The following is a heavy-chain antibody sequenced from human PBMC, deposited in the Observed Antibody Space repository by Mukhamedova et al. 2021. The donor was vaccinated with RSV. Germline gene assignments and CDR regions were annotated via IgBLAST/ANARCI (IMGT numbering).Heavy chain of an antibody. CDR2: ISGSGAST. D-gene: IGHD3-10*01. V-gene: IGHV3-23*01. CDR3: AKSGGSSPRQYYFYMVV. Sequence: VRQAPGKELEWVSTISGSGASTYYADSVKGRVTISRDKSKNTLSRQMNRLRAEDTAVYFCAKSGGSSPRQYYFYMVVWGKGTTV. J-gene: IGHJ6*03.